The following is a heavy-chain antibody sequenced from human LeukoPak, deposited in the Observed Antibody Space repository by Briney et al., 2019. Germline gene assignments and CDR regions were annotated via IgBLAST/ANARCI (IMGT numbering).Heavy chain of an antibody. CDR3: ARSPVVVPADLDY. CDR2: INPNSGGT. D-gene: IGHD2-2*01. Sequence: ASVKVSCKASGYTFTSYDINWVRQATGQGLEWMGWINPNSGGTNYAQKFQGRVTMTRDTSISTAYMELSRLRSDDTAVYYCARSPVVVPADLDYWGQGTLVTVSS. CDR1: GYTFTSYD. V-gene: IGHV1-2*02. J-gene: IGHJ4*02.